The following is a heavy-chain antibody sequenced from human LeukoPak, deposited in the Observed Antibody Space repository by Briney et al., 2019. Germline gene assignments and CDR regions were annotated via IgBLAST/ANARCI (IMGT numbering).Heavy chain of an antibody. J-gene: IGHJ6*02. CDR3: ARDPSVAGTPRHYYYGMTS. V-gene: IGHV1-69*13. Sequence: SVKVSCKASGGTFISYAISWVRQAPGQGLEWMGGIIPIFGTANYAQKFQGRVTITADESTSTAYMELSSLRSEDTAVYYCARDPSVAGTPRHYYYGMTSGAKGPRSPSP. D-gene: IGHD6-19*01. CDR1: GGTFISYA. CDR2: IIPIFGTA.